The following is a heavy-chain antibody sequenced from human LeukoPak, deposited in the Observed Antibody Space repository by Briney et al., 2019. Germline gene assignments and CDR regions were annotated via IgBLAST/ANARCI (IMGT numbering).Heavy chain of an antibody. CDR2: ITGSGDNT. J-gene: IGHJ4*02. CDR1: GFTFSNYG. CDR3: AKGRSASGTYYTTIDY. V-gene: IGHV3-23*01. Sequence: GGSLRLSCAASGFTFSNYGMSWVRQAPGKGLEWVSSITGSGDNTYYADSVKGRFTISRDNSKNTLSLQMNSLRAEDTAVYYCAKGRSASGTYYTTIDYRGQGTLVTVSS. D-gene: IGHD3-10*01.